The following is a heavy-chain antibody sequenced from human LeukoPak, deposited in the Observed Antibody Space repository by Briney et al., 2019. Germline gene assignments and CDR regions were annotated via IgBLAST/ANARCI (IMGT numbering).Heavy chain of an antibody. CDR1: RFTFSTYA. D-gene: IGHD2-15*01. V-gene: IGHV3-23*01. CDR3: AIGARQGYCSGGSCYAGLDY. J-gene: IGHJ4*02. Sequence: GGSLRLSCAASRFTFSTYAMSWVRQPPGKGLGWVSAISGSDGSTYYADSVKGRFTISRDNSKNTLYLQMNSLRAEDTAVYYCAIGARQGYCSGGSCYAGLDYWGQGTLVTVSS. CDR2: ISGSDGST.